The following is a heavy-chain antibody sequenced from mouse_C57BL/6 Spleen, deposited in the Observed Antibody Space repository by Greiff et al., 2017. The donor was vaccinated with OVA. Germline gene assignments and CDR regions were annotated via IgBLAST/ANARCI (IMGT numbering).Heavy chain of an antibody. CDR1: GYTFTDYE. D-gene: IGHD4-1*01. J-gene: IGHJ4*01. Sequence: VKLVESGAELVRPGASVTLSCKASGYTFTDYEMHWVKQTPVHGLEWIGAIDPETGGTAYNQKFKGKAILTADKSSSTAYMELRSLTSEDSAVYYCTRKVGRVGMDYWGQGTSVTVSS. V-gene: IGHV1-15*01. CDR2: IDPETGGT. CDR3: TRKVGRVGMDY.